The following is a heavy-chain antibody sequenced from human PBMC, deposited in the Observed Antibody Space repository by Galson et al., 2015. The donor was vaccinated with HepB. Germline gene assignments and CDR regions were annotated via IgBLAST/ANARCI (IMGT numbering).Heavy chain of an antibody. V-gene: IGHV3-30*18. CDR1: GFTFRSYG. D-gene: IGHD3-22*01. Sequence: SLRLSCAASGFTFRSYGTYWVRRTPGKGLEWVAVISYDGKIKYYADSVKGRFSISRDNSKSTLYLQMSSLRAEDTAVYYCAKGFTYYHDTRGLGPCDYWGQGTLVTVSS. CDR3: AKGFTYYHDTRGLGPCDY. CDR2: ISYDGKIK. J-gene: IGHJ4*02.